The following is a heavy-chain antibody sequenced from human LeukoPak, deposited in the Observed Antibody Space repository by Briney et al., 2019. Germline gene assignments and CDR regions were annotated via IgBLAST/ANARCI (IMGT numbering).Heavy chain of an antibody. CDR3: ARPLTKQHIAYYYGMDV. V-gene: IGHV1-69*04. CDR1: GGTFSSYA. J-gene: IGHJ6*02. D-gene: IGHD6-13*01. Sequence: GASVEVSCKASGGTFSSYAISWVRQAPGQGLEWMGRIIPILGIANYAQKFQGRVTITADKSTSTAYMELSSLRSEDTAVYYCARPLTKQHIAYYYGMDVWGQGTTVTVSS. CDR2: IIPILGIA.